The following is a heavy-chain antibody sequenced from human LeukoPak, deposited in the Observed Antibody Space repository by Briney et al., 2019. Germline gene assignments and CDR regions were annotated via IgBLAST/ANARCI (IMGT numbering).Heavy chain of an antibody. CDR3: ARGPDYFGC. CDR2: IYSGGTT. CDR1: GFSVSNNY. J-gene: IGHJ4*02. Sequence: GGSLRLSCAASGFSVSNNYMDWVRQAPGKGLEWVSVIYSGGTTYYADSVKGRFTISKDNSKNTLYLQMNNLRAEDTAVYYCARGPDYFGCRGQGTLVTVSS. V-gene: IGHV3-66*01.